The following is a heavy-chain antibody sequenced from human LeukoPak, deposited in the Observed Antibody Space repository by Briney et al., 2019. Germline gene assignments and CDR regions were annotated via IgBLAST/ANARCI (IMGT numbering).Heavy chain of an antibody. V-gene: IGHV3-53*01. J-gene: IGHJ3*02. CDR2: IYSGGST. CDR3: AKDLPAVPYYDFWSGYLGHAFDI. D-gene: IGHD3-3*01. CDR1: GFTVSSNY. Sequence: GGSLRLSCAASGFTVSSNYMSWVRQAPGKGLEWVSVIYSGGSTYYADSVKGRFTISRDNSKNTLYLQMNSLRAEDTAVYYCAKDLPAVPYYDFWSGYLGHAFDIWGQGTMVTFSS.